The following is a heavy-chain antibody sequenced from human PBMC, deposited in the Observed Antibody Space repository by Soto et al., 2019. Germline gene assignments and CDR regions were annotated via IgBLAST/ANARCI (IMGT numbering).Heavy chain of an antibody. CDR3: ARHDGGSSYLNWFDP. V-gene: IGHV5-10-1*01. CDR2: IDPSDSYT. D-gene: IGHD6-13*01. J-gene: IGHJ5*02. CDR1: GYSFTSYW. Sequence: PGESLKISCKGSGYSFTSYWISWVRQAPGKGLEWMGRIDPSDSYTNYSPSFQGHVTISADKSISTAYLQWSSLKASDTAMYYCARHDGGSSYLNWFDPWGQGTLVTVSS.